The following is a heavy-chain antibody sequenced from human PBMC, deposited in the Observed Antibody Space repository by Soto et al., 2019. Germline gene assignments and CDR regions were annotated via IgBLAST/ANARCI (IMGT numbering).Heavy chain of an antibody. Sequence: PGGSLRLSCAASGFTFSDYYMSWIRQAPGKGLEWVSYISSSGSTIYYADSVKGRFTISRDNAKNSLYLQMNSLRAEDTAVYYCDFRDGYSWGYYYYGLDVWGQGTTVTVYS. D-gene: IGHD5-18*01. J-gene: IGHJ6*02. CDR3: DFRDGYSWGYYYYGLDV. CDR1: GFTFSDYY. V-gene: IGHV3-11*01. CDR2: ISSSGSTI.